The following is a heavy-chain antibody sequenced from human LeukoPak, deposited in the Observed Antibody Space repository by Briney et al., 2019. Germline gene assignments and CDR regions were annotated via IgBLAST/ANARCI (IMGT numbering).Heavy chain of an antibody. Sequence: SSETLSLTCTVSGGSISSYYWSWIRQPPGKGLEWIGYIYYSGTTNYNPSLKSRVTISVDTSKNQFSLKLSSVTAADTAVYYCARTPTIFGVVTMVYFDYWGQGTLVTVSS. J-gene: IGHJ4*02. CDR1: GGSISSYY. D-gene: IGHD3-3*01. V-gene: IGHV4-59*12. CDR3: ARTPTIFGVVTMVYFDY. CDR2: IYYSGTT.